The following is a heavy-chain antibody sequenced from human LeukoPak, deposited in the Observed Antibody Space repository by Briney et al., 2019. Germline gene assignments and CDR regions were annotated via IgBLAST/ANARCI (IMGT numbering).Heavy chain of an antibody. CDR3: ARGGKSDIYYYYYMDV. Sequence: ASVKVSCKASGYSFTSYGISWVRQAPGQGLEWMGWISAYNGNTNYAQKLQGRVTMTTDTSTRTAYMELRSLRSEDTAVYYCARGGKSDIYYYYYMDVWGKGTTVTVSS. D-gene: IGHD2-15*01. J-gene: IGHJ6*03. CDR1: GYSFTSYG. V-gene: IGHV1-18*01. CDR2: ISAYNGNT.